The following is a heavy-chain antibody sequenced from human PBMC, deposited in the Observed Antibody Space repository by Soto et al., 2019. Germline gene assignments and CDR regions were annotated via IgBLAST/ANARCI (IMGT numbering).Heavy chain of an antibody. D-gene: IGHD5-12*01. CDR2: IIPIFGTA. CDR3: ARGNHRWLQLWYFDL. V-gene: IGHV1-69*12. CDR1: GGTFSSYT. Sequence: QVQLVQSGAEVKKPGSSVTVSCKASGGTFSSYTISWVRQAPGQGLEWMGGIIPIFGTANYAQKSQGRVTIXXDXSXXTAYMELSSLRSEDTAVYYCARGNHRWLQLWYFDLWGRGTLVTVSS. J-gene: IGHJ2*01.